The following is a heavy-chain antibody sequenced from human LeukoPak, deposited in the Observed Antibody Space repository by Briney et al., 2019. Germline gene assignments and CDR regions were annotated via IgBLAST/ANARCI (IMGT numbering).Heavy chain of an antibody. J-gene: IGHJ6*02. CDR3: ARAPLTMTTVTTYYYYYGMDV. V-gene: IGHV3-74*01. CDR2: INSDGSST. D-gene: IGHD4-11*01. CDR1: GFTFSRYW. Sequence: GGSLRLSCAASGFTFSRYWMHWVRQAPGKGLVWVSRINSDGSSTSYADSVKGRFTISRDNAKNSLYLQMNSLRAEDTAVYYCARAPLTMTTVTTYYYYYGMDVWGQGTTVTVSS.